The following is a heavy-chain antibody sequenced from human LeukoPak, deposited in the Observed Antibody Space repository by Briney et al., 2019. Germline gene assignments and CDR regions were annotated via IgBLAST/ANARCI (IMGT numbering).Heavy chain of an antibody. CDR2: ISWNSGSI. D-gene: IGHD1-1*01. V-gene: IGHV3-9*01. CDR3: AKDMALEGTYAFDI. Sequence: SGGSLRLSCAASGFTFDDYAMHWVRQAPGKGLEWVSGISWNSGSIGYADSVKGRFTISRDNAKNSLYLQMNSLRAEDTALYYCAKDMALEGTYAFDIWGQGTMVTVSS. CDR1: GFTFDDYA. J-gene: IGHJ3*02.